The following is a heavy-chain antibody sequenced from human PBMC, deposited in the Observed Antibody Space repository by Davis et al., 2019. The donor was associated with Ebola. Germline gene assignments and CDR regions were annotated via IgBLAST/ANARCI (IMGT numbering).Heavy chain of an antibody. CDR1: GFTFSSYL. CDR2: IKQDGSEE. Sequence: GESLKISCAASGFTFSSYLMNWVRQAPGKGLEWVANIKQDGSEEFYVDSVKGRFTISRDNAKNSLYLQMNSLRAEDMAVYYCARSEHLWFGEFLVLDYGMDVWGQGTTVTVSS. J-gene: IGHJ6*02. V-gene: IGHV3-7*01. D-gene: IGHD3-10*01. CDR3: ARSEHLWFGEFLVLDYGMDV.